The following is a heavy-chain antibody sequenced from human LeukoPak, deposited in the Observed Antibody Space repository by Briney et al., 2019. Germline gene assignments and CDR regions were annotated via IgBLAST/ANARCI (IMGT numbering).Heavy chain of an antibody. CDR2: VYSGGST. D-gene: IGHD5-24*01. CDR1: GFIVSSRY. J-gene: IGHJ5*02. V-gene: IGHV3-53*01. CDR3: AGRGDGYNSGLGH. Sequence: GGSLRLSCAASGFIVSSRYMSWVRQAPEKGLEWVSVVYSGGSTDYADSVKGRFIISRDNSKNTLYLQLNSLRAEDTAIYYCAGRGDGYNSGLGHWGQGTLVTVSS.